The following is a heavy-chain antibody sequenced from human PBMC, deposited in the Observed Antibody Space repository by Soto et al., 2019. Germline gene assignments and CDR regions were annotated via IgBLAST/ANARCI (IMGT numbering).Heavy chain of an antibody. D-gene: IGHD3-16*01. Sequence: GESLEISWKGPGYNFDGYWLAWVRQRPWKGLELMRSIYPIDSDNRYRTSFQGQVTNTADKSIGSTYLKWSSLRASYTAMYDCAGGGVATRTFDYWGQGTPVTVSS. CDR1: GYNFDGYW. CDR2: IYPIDSDN. V-gene: IGHV5-51*01. J-gene: IGHJ4*02. CDR3: AGGGVATRTFDY.